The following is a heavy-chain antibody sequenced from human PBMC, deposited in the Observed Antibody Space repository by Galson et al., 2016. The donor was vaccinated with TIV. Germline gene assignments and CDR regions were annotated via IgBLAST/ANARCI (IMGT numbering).Heavy chain of an antibody. CDR2: IISIFRTA. CDR1: GGIFSSYA. J-gene: IGHJ6*02. D-gene: IGHD5-24*01. V-gene: IGHV1-69*13. CDR3: ARRADGHLYDFYGMDG. Sequence: SVKVSCKASGGIFSSYAINWVRQAPGQGLEWMGRIISIFRTATYAEKFQGRVTISADESTNTVHMELTSLTSEDSAVYYCARRADGHLYDFYGMDGWGQGTTVTV.